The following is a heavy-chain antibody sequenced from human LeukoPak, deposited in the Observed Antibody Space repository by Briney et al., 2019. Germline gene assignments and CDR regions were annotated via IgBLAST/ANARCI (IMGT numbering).Heavy chain of an antibody. CDR2: VSYNGDSK. CDR3: AKARGEWAVVGPFDY. Sequence: PGGSLRLSCAASGFTFSSYSMNWVRQAPGKGLEWVATVSYNGDSKYFGDSVKGRFTISRDNSKETVNLQMTSLRPEDTAVYYCAKARGEWAVVGPFDYWGQGTLVTVSS. V-gene: IGHV3-30*18. CDR1: GFTFSSYS. J-gene: IGHJ4*02. D-gene: IGHD3-10*01.